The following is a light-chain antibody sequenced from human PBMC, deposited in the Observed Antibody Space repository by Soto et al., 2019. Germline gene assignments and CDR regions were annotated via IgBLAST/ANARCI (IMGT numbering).Light chain of an antibody. Sequence: DIQMTQSPSSLSASVGDRVTITCQASQDITSYLNWYQHKPGKAPKLLIYDASILEAGVPPRFSGSGSGTDFTFTISSLQPEDVATYYCQQSYKTPHTFGQGTKLETK. V-gene: IGKV1-33*01. CDR2: DAS. CDR3: QQSYKTPHT. CDR1: QDITSY. J-gene: IGKJ2*01.